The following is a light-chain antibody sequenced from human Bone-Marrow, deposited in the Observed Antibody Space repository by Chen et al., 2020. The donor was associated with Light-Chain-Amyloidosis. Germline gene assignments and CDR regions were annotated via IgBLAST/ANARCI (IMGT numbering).Light chain of an antibody. V-gene: IGLV2-14*01. CDR2: EVT. Sequence: QSALTQPAPVSVSPGQSITISCTGTSSDVGGDNHVSWYQQHPDKAPKLMIYEVTNLPSWVPDRFSGSKSDNTASLTISGLQTEDEADYFCSSYTITNTLVFGSGTRVTVL. CDR1: SSDVGGDNH. J-gene: IGLJ1*01. CDR3: SSYTITNTLV.